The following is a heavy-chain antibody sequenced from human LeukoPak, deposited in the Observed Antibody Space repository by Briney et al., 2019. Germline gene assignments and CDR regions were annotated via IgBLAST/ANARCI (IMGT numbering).Heavy chain of an antibody. CDR1: GDSISGYY. Sequence: PSETLSLTCTVSGDSISGYYWSWIRQPPGKGLEWMGYIYYSRSTNYNPSIKRRVNTSSDKTKNRSSLKLSSVTAADTAVYYCARDTYGSGRIDFWGQGALVTVSS. CDR3: ARDTYGSGRIDF. CDR2: IYYSRST. V-gene: IGHV4-59*01. D-gene: IGHD3-10*01. J-gene: IGHJ4*02.